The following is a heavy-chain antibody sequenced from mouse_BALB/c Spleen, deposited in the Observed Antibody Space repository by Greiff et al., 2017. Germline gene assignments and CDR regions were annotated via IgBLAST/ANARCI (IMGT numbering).Heavy chain of an antibody. J-gene: IGHJ3*01. Sequence: EVKVEESGPGLVKPSQSLSLTCSVTGYSITSGYYWNWIRQFPGNKLEWMGYISYDGSNNYNPSLKNRISITRDTSKNQFFLKLNSVTTEDTATYYCARGGNYVAWFAYWGQGTLVTVSA. CDR1: GYSITSGYY. CDR3: ARGGNYVAWFAY. D-gene: IGHD2-1*01. CDR2: ISYDGSN. V-gene: IGHV3-6*02.